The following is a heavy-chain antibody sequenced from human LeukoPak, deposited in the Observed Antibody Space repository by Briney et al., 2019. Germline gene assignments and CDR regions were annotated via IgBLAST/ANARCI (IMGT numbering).Heavy chain of an antibody. D-gene: IGHD5-12*01. CDR2: IETDGGQK. J-gene: IGHJ4*02. Sequence: GGSLRLSCVASGFTFSDYWMSWVRQAPGRGLEWVADIETDGGQKNYVDSVKGRFAISRDNARNSLYLQMNSLRDEDPAVYYCARDIPSGFYTPDYWGRGTLVTVSS. CDR3: ARDIPSGFYTPDY. V-gene: IGHV3-7*01. CDR1: GFTFSDYW.